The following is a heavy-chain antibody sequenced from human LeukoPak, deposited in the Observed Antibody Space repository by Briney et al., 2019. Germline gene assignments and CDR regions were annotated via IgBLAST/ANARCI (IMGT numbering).Heavy chain of an antibody. CDR2: IYSGTST. J-gene: IGHJ6*03. D-gene: IGHD1-1*01. CDR3: AKDRPGTLRNYMDV. V-gene: IGHV3-23*03. CDR1: GFIFSNYA. Sequence: GGSLRLSCAASGFIFSNYAMSWVRQAPGKGLEWVSVIYSGTSTYYADSVKGRFTISRDYSNNTLSLQMNSLRAEDTAMYYCAKDRPGTLRNYMDVWGKGTTVTVSS.